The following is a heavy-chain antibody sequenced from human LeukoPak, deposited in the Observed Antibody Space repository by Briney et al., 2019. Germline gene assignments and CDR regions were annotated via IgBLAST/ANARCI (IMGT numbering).Heavy chain of an antibody. CDR3: TKAGGSGSYLGY. CDR2: ISGSGGST. CDR1: GFTFSSYA. Sequence: GGSLRLSCAASGFTFSSYATSWVRQAPGKGLEWVSAISGSGGSTYYADSVKGRFTISRDNSKNTLYLQMNSLRAEDTAVYYCTKAGGSGSYLGYWGQGTLVTVSS. V-gene: IGHV3-23*01. J-gene: IGHJ4*02. D-gene: IGHD1-26*01.